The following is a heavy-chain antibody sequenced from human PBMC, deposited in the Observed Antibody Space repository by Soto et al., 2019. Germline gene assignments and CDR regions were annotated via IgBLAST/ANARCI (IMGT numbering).Heavy chain of an antibody. CDR1: GGSISSYY. Sequence: PSETLSLTCTVSGGSISSYYWSWIRQPPGKGLEWIGYIYYSGSTNYNPSLKSRVTMSVDASKNQFSLKLSSVTAADTAVYYCARPLYSYGPMDVWGQGTTVTSP. D-gene: IGHD5-18*01. CDR3: ARPLYSYGPMDV. V-gene: IGHV4-59*08. J-gene: IGHJ6*02. CDR2: IYYSGST.